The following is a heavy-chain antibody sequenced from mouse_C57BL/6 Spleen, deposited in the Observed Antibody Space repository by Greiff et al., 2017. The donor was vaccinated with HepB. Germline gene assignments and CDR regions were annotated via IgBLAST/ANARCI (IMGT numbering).Heavy chain of an antibody. D-gene: IGHD4-1*01. CDR1: GFNIKDDY. Sequence: EVQLQQSGAELVRPGASVKLSCTASGFNIKDDYMHWVKQRPEQGLEWIGWIDPENGDTEYASKFQGKATITADTSSTTAYLQLSSLTSEDTAVYYCTTRTGRDYWGQGTTLTVSS. CDR3: TTRTGRDY. V-gene: IGHV14-4*01. J-gene: IGHJ2*01. CDR2: IDPENGDT.